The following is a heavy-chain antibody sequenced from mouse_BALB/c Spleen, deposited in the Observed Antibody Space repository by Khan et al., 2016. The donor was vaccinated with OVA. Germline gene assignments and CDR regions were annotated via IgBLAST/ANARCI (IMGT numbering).Heavy chain of an antibody. CDR2: INPTSGYT. J-gene: IGHJ2*01. CDR3: TRDRIDY. CDR1: GYTFTTYW. Sequence: VKLQESGAERAKPGASVKMSCKAFGYTFTTYWMHWVKQRPGQGLEWIGYINPTSGYTYYNEKFKDRATLSADKSSSTAYMQLSSLTSEDSAVYYCTRDRIDYWGQGTTLTVSS. V-gene: IGHV1-7*01.